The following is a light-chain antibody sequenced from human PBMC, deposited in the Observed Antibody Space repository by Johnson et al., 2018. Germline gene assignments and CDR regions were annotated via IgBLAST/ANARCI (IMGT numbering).Light chain of an antibody. CDR3: GTWDSSLSAGNV. J-gene: IGLJ1*01. CDR2: ENN. Sequence: QSVLTQPPSVSAAPGQKVTISCSGSSSNIGNNYVSWYQQLPGTAPKLLIYENNKRPSGIPDRFSGSKSGTSATVAITGLPTGDEADYYCGTWDSSLSAGNVFGTGTKVTVL. CDR1: SSNIGNNY. V-gene: IGLV1-51*02.